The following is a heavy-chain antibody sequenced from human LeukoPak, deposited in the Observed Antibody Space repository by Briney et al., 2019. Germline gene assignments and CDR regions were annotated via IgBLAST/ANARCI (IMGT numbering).Heavy chain of an antibody. CDR1: GGSFSGYY. CDR3: ARYPGKRPRDYYFDY. Sequence: PSETLSLTCAVYGGSFSGYYWSWIRQPPGKGLEWIGEINHSGSTNYNLSLKSRVTISVDTSKNQFSLKLSSVTAADTAVYYCARYPGKRPRDYYFDYWGQGTLVTVSS. CDR2: INHSGST. V-gene: IGHV4-34*01. D-gene: IGHD1-1*01. J-gene: IGHJ4*02.